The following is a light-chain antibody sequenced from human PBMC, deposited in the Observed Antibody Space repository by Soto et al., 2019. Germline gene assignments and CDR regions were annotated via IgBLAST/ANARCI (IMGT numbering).Light chain of an antibody. CDR1: QSVSSN. J-gene: IGKJ4*01. V-gene: IGKV3-15*01. Sequence: LLLTQSPATLSVSPGEGATLSCRASQSVSSNLAWYQQRPGQAPRLLISGASTRATGIPARFSGSGSGTEFTLTISSLQSEDFADYYCQQYNNWPLTFGGGTKVDIK. CDR3: QQYNNWPLT. CDR2: GAS.